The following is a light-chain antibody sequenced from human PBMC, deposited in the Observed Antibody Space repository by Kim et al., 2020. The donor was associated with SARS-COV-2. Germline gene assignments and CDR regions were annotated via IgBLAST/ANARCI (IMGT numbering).Light chain of an antibody. V-gene: IGKV3-20*01. CDR3: QQYGSSPFT. CDR1: QSVSSSY. Sequence: SPGEIATLSFRASQSVSSSYLAWYQQKPGQAPRLLIYGASSRSTGIPDRFSGSGSGTDFTLTISRLEPEDFAVYYCQQYGSSPFTFGPGTKVDIK. J-gene: IGKJ3*01. CDR2: GAS.